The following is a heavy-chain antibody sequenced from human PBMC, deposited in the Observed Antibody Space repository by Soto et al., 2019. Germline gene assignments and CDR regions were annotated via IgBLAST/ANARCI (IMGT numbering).Heavy chain of an antibody. Sequence: QVQLVESGGGVVQPGRSLRLSCAASGFTFSSYGMHWVRQAPGKGLEWVAVIWLDGSNKYYADSVKGRFTISRDNSKNTLYLQMNSLRAEDTAVYYRARGLWSFDYWGQGNLVTVSS. J-gene: IGHJ4*02. CDR3: ARGLWSFDY. D-gene: IGHD5-18*01. CDR2: IWLDGSNK. V-gene: IGHV3-33*01. CDR1: GFTFSSYG.